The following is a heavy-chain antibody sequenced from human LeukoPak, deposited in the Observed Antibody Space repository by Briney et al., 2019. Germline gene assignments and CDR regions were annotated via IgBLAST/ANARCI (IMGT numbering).Heavy chain of an antibody. V-gene: IGHV1-24*01. CDR3: ATGLRRVAQYYFDY. CDR2: FDPEDGET. J-gene: IGHJ4*02. D-gene: IGHD2-15*01. Sequence: ASVKVSCKVSGYTLTELSMHWVRQAPGEGLEWMGGFDPEDGETIYAQKFQGRVTMTEDTSTDTAYMELSSLRSEDTAVYYCATGLRRVAQYYFDYWGQGTLVTVSS. CDR1: GYTLTELS.